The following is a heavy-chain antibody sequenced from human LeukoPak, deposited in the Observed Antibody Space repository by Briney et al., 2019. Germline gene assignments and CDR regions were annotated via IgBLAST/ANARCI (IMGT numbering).Heavy chain of an antibody. CDR1: GGSISSYY. CDR3: ARHIHYYGSDLIDY. D-gene: IGHD3-10*01. CDR2: IYYSGST. V-gene: IGHV4-59*08. J-gene: IGHJ4*02. Sequence: SETLSLTCTVSGGSISSYYWSWIRQPPGKGLEWIGYIYYSGSTSYNPSLKSRVTISVDTSKKQFSLKLSSVTAADTAVYYCARHIHYYGSDLIDYWGQGTLVTVSS.